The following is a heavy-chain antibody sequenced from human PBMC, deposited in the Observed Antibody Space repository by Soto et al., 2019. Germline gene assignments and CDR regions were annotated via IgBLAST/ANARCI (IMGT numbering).Heavy chain of an antibody. CDR2: IYWNSGIV. V-gene: IGHV3-9*01. J-gene: IGHJ6*03. CDR3: VKDEAGYIAV. CDR1: GFTFDDYS. Sequence: EVQLVESGGGLVQPGRSLRLSCAASGFTFDDYSMHWVRQAPGQGLEWVSGIYWNSGIVGYADSVKGRFTISRDNAKNSLFLQMHSLRDEDTALYYCVKDEAGYIAVWGTGNTVDVSS. D-gene: IGHD6-19*01.